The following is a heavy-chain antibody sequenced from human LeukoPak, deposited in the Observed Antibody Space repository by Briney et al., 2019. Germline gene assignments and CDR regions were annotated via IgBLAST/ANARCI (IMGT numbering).Heavy chain of an antibody. J-gene: IGHJ4*02. V-gene: IGHV3-23*01. CDR3: AKDVDTSMVSLFDA. D-gene: IGHD5-18*01. CDR1: GFTFNTYA. Sequence: GGSLRLSCAASGFTFNTYAMSWVRQAPGKGLEWVSGSSGSGGSTNYADSVKGRFTIFRDNSKNTLYLQMNSLRAEVTAVYYCAKDVDTSMVSLFDAWGQGTLVTVSS. CDR2: SSGSGGST.